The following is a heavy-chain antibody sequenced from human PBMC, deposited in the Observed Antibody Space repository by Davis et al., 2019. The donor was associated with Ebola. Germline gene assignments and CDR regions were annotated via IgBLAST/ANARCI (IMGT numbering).Heavy chain of an antibody. Sequence: GESLKISCKGSGYSFTSYWIGWVRQMPGKGLEWMGIIYPGDSDTRYSPSFQGQVTISADKSISTAYLQWSSLKASDTAMYYCARRDFAAARIGDYYGMDVWGQGTTVTVSS. CDR3: ARRDFAAARIGDYYGMDV. V-gene: IGHV5-51*01. CDR1: GYSFTSYW. CDR2: IYPGDSDT. J-gene: IGHJ6*02. D-gene: IGHD6-13*01.